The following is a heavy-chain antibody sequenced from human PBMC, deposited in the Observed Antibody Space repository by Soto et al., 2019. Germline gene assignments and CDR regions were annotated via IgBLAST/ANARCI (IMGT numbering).Heavy chain of an antibody. Sequence: PSETLSLTCAVYGGSFSGYYWSWIRQPPGKGLEWIGEINHSGSTNYNPSLKSRVTISVDTSKNQFSLKLSSVTAADTAVYYCARASTPDIVVVVAARPGGMDVWGQGTTVTAP. V-gene: IGHV4-34*01. CDR3: ARASTPDIVVVVAARPGGMDV. CDR2: INHSGST. J-gene: IGHJ6*02. CDR1: GGSFSGYY. D-gene: IGHD2-15*01.